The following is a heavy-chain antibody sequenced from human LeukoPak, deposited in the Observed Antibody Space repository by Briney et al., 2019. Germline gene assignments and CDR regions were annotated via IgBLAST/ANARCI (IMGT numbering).Heavy chain of an antibody. CDR2: INPSGGNT. CDR1: GYTFTSYY. D-gene: IGHD6-13*01. V-gene: IGHV1-46*01. J-gene: IGHJ5*02. CDR3: ARAWGAGGSSVYNWFDP. Sequence: ASVKVSCKASGYTFTSYYMHWVRQAPGQGLEWMGIINPSGGNTRYAQKFQGRVTMTRDTSTSTVYMELSSLRSEDTAVYYCARAWGAGGSSVYNWFDPWGQGTLVTASS.